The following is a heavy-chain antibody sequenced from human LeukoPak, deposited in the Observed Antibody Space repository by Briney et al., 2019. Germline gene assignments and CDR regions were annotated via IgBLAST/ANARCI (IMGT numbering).Heavy chain of an antibody. V-gene: IGHV1-18*01. CDR3: ARGYYGDYEGYFDY. CDR1: GYTFTSYG. Sequence: ASVKVSCKASGYTFTSYGISWVRQAPGQGLEWMGWISAYNGNTNYAQKFQGRVTMTTDTSTSTAYMELRSLRSDDTAVYYCARGYYGDYEGYFDYWGQGTLVTVSS. CDR2: ISAYNGNT. J-gene: IGHJ4*02. D-gene: IGHD4-17*01.